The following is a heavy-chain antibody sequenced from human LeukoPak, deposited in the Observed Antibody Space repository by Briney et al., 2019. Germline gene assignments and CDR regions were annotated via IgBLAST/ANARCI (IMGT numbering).Heavy chain of an antibody. CDR2: IYYSGST. J-gene: IGHJ3*02. V-gene: IGHV4-39*07. D-gene: IGHD5-12*01. CDR3: ARSDIVATMAFDI. Sequence: SETLSLTCTVSGGSISSSSYYWGWIRQPPGKGLEWIGSIYYSGSTYYNPSLKSRVTISVDTSKNQFSLKLSSVTAADTAVYYCARSDIVATMAFDIWGQGTMVTVSS. CDR1: GGSISSSSYY.